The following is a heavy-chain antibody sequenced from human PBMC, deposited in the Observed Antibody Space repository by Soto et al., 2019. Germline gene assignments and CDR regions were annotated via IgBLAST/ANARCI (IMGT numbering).Heavy chain of an antibody. CDR3: AKHRGGTPYDAFDI. V-gene: IGHV4-59*08. CDR2: IYYSGST. J-gene: IGHJ3*02. Sequence: PSETLSLTCAVYGGSFSGYYWSWIRQPPGKGLEWIGYIYYSGSTNYNPSLESRVTMSVDTSKNQLSLTLSSVTAADTAVYYCAKHRGGTPYDAFDIWGQGTMVTVSS. CDR1: GGSFSGYY.